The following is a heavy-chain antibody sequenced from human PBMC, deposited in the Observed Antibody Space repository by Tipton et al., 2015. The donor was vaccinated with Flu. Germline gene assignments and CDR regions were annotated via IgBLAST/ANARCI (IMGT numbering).Heavy chain of an antibody. CDR3: ARESLPDYYYYYGMDV. CDR2: IYYSGST. J-gene: IGHJ6*02. V-gene: IGHV4-59*01. CDR1: GGSINDYY. Sequence: LRLSCTVSGGSINDYYWSWIRQPPGKGLEWIGYIYYSGSTNYNPSLKSRVIISGDTSKNQISLKLSSVTAADTAVYYCARESLPDYYYYYGMDVWGQGP.